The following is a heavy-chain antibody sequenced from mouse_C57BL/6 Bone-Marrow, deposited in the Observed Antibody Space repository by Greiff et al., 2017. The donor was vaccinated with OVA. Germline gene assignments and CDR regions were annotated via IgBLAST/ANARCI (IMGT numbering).Heavy chain of an antibody. J-gene: IGHJ4*01. CDR1: GYAFSSYW. CDR3: ARKGYGYDARDPSVDY. CDR2: IYPGDGDT. D-gene: IGHD2-2*01. Sequence: QVQLQQSGAELVKPGASVKISCKASGYAFSSYWMNWVKQRPGKGLEWIGKIYPGDGDTNYNGKFKGKATLTADKSSSTAYMKLGSLTSEDSAVYFCARKGYGYDARDPSVDYWGQGASVTVSS. V-gene: IGHV1-80*01.